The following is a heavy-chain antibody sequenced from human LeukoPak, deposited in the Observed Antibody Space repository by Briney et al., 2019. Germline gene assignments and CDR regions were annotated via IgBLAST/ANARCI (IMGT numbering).Heavy chain of an antibody. V-gene: IGHV1-18*01. CDR2: ISAYNGNT. CDR3: ARAQELSTSLGAGPFDY. Sequence: GASVKVSFKASGYTFTIYGISWVRQAPGQGLEWMGWISAYNGNTNYAQKLQGRVTMTTDTSTSTAYMELRSLRSDDTAVYYCARAQELSTSLGAGPFDYWGQGTLVTVSS. J-gene: IGHJ4*02. CDR1: GYTFTIYG. D-gene: IGHD2-2*01.